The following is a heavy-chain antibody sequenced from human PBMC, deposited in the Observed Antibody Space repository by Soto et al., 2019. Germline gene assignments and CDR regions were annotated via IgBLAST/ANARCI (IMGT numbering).Heavy chain of an antibody. CDR3: ARRYGSCFDY. D-gene: IGHD5-18*01. CDR2: MYFGGST. J-gene: IGHJ4*02. Sequence: SETLSLTCNVSGASVSHGYCSWIRQPPGKGLEWIGFMYFGGSTYYNPSLKSRVTISVDRSKNQFSLKLSSVTAADTAVYYCARRYGSCFDYWGQGTLVTVSS. V-gene: IGHV4-59*08. CDR1: GASVSHGY.